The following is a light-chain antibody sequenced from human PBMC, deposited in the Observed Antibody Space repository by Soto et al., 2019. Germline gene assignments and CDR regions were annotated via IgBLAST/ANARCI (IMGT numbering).Light chain of an antibody. CDR3: SSYTTSNTRQIV. CDR2: DVS. Sequence: QSALTQPASVSGSPGQSITISCTGTSSDVGGYNFVSWYQPHPGKAPKFMSYDVSNRPSGVSNRFSGSKSGNTASLTISGLQAEDEADYCCSSYTTSNTRQIVFGTGTKLTVL. CDR1: SSDVGGYNF. J-gene: IGLJ1*01. V-gene: IGLV2-14*01.